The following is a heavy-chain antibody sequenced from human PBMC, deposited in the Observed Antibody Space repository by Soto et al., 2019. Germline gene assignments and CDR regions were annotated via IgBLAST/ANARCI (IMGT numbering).Heavy chain of an antibody. CDR2: INGDYGNT. V-gene: IGHV1-18*01. CDR1: GYTFYSHS. J-gene: IGHJ6*02. D-gene: IGHD5-18*01. CDR3: ARCIQGDYYYGMDV. Sequence: QAQLVQSGAEVKKPGASVKVSCKASGYTFYSHSIIWVRQAPGQGLEWMGRINGDYGNTQYAQKFRGRVTMTTDTPTTTVYMELTNLRSDDTAVYYCARCIQGDYYYGMDVWGQGTTVTVSS.